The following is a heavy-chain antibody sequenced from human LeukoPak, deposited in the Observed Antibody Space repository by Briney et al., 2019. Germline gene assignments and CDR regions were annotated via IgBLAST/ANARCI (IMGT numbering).Heavy chain of an antibody. V-gene: IGHV3-30*18. J-gene: IGHJ6*02. CDR3: AKDRSSGPHYYYGMDV. D-gene: IGHD6-25*01. CDR2: IPYVGDDQ. Sequence: PGGSLRLSCAASGFTFSSYGIHWVRQAPGKGLEWVAVIPYVGDDQFYAESVKGRFTISRDNSKKTVFLQMNSLRGEDTAVYYCAKDRSSGPHYYYGMDVWGQGTTVTVSS. CDR1: GFTFSSYG.